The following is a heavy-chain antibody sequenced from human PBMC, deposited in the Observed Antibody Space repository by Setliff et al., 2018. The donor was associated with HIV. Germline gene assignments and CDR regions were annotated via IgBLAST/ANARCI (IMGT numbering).Heavy chain of an antibody. CDR2: IYTSGST. J-gene: IGHJ6*03. CDR3: AGDATSEGYMDV. CDR1: GGSISSYS. V-gene: IGHV4-4*08. Sequence: KASETLSLTCTVSGGSISSYSWSWIRQPPGKGLEWIGYIYTSGSTNYNPSLKSRVTISVDTSESQFSLKLTSVTAADTAMYFCAGDATSEGYMDVWGKGTTVTVSS.